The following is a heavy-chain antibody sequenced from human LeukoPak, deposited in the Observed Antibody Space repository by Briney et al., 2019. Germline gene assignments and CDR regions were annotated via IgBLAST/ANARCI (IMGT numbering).Heavy chain of an antibody. J-gene: IGHJ4*02. CDR3: ATHFGSSSH. CDR1: GFTFSRFA. V-gene: IGHV3-23*01. Sequence: GGSLRLSCAASGFTFSRFAMSWVRQAPGKGLEWVSAISGSGGTTYYADSVKGRFTISRDNSKNTVHLQMNSLRDEDTAVYYCATHFGSSSHWGQGTLVTVSS. D-gene: IGHD6-6*01. CDR2: ISGSGGTT.